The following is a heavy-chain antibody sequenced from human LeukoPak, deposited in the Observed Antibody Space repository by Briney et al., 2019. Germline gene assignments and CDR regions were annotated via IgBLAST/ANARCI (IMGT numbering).Heavy chain of an antibody. CDR3: ARLSGRIAVADF. CDR1: GGSFSGYY. Sequence: SETLSLTCAVYGGSFSGYYWSWIRQPPGKGLEWIGEINHSGSTNYNPSLKSRVTISVDTSKNQFSLKLSSVTAADTAVYYCARLSGRIAVADFWGQGTLVTVSS. V-gene: IGHV4-34*01. J-gene: IGHJ4*02. D-gene: IGHD6-19*01. CDR2: INHSGST.